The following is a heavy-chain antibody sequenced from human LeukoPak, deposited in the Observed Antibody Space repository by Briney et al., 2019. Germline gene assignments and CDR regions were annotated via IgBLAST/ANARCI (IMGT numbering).Heavy chain of an antibody. J-gene: IGHJ5*02. Sequence: SETLSLTCTVSGGSISSSSYYWAWIRQPPGKGLEWIGSIYYSGSTYYNPSLKSRVTISVDTSKNQFSLKLSSVTAADTAVYYCARDPTDYSNYVWFDPWGQGTLVTVSS. CDR1: GGSISSSSYY. CDR2: IYYSGST. CDR3: ARDPTDYSNYVWFDP. D-gene: IGHD4-11*01. V-gene: IGHV4-39*07.